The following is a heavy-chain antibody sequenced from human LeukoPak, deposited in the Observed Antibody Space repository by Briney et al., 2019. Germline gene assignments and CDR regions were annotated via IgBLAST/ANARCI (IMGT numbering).Heavy chain of an antibody. V-gene: IGHV3-15*01. CDR3: TTDLGTYYHGSQRLIPIDY. D-gene: IGHD3-10*01. CDR2: IKSKTDGETT. Sequence: PGGSLRLSCVDPGFTFTNAWMSWARQAPGKGLEWIGRIKSKTDGETTNYAEPVRGRFTISRDDSKSAVYLQMNSLKIEDTAVYYCTTDLGTYYHGSQRLIPIDYWGQGTLVTVSS. J-gene: IGHJ4*02. CDR1: GFTFTNAW.